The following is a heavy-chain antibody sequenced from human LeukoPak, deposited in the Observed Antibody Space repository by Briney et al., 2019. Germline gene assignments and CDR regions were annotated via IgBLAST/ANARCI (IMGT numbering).Heavy chain of an antibody. CDR3: AKFAYDEYSSSGVRPGDAFDI. CDR1: GYTFTGYY. J-gene: IGHJ3*02. Sequence: GASVKVSCKASGYTFTGYYMHWVRQAPGQGLEWMGWNNPNSGGTNYAQKFQGRVTMTRDTSISTAYMELSRLRSDDTAVYYCAKFAYDEYSSSGVRPGDAFDIWGQGTMVTVSS. V-gene: IGHV1-2*02. D-gene: IGHD6-6*01. CDR2: NNPNSGGT.